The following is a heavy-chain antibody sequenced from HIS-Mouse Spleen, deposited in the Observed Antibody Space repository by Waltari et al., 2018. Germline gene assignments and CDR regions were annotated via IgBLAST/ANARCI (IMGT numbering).Heavy chain of an antibody. D-gene: IGHD6-6*01. CDR3: ARGFRERSIAARPGLFDY. CDR1: GGSFSGYY. Sequence: QVQLQQWGAGLLKPSETLSLTCAVYGGSFSGYYWSWIRQPPGKGLEWIGEINHSGRSNYTPSLKSRVTISVDTAKNQCSLKLSSVTAADTAVYYCARGFRERSIAARPGLFDYWGQGTLVTVSS. J-gene: IGHJ4*02. CDR2: INHSGRS. V-gene: IGHV4-34*01.